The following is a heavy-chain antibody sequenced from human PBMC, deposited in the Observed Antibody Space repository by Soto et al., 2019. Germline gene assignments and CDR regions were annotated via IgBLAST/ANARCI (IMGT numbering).Heavy chain of an antibody. V-gene: IGHV4-59*12. D-gene: IGHD3-22*01. CDR1: GGSISSYY. CDR2: IYYSGST. CDR3: ARDLRYYDSSGYYGAVWFDP. J-gene: IGHJ5*02. Sequence: PSETLSLTCTVSGGSISSYYWSWIRQPPGKGLEWIGYIYYSGSTNYNPSLKSRVTISVDTSKNQFSLKLSSVTAADTAVYYCARDLRYYDSSGYYGAVWFDPWGQGTLVTVS.